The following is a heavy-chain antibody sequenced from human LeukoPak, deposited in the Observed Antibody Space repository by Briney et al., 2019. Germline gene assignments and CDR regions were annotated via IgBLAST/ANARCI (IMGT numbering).Heavy chain of an antibody. J-gene: IGHJ4*02. CDR3: ARTQRRLDY. D-gene: IGHD6-25*01. V-gene: IGHV3-7*01. CDR1: GFTFSTYW. CDR2: IKQDGSEK. Sequence: GGSLRLSCAASGFTFSTYWMSWVRQAPGKGLELVANIKQDGSEKYYVDSVKGRFTISRDNNAKNSLYRQLKTLKADDTAVYYCARTQRRLDYWGQGALVNVS.